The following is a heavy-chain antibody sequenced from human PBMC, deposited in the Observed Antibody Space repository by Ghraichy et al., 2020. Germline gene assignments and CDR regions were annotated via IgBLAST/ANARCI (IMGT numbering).Heavy chain of an antibody. Sequence: SETLSLTCTVSGGSINGYYWSWIWQPPGQGLERICFIHYSGSTNSDPSLRSRVTISVDKSKTQFSLNLSSVTAAATAVYYCARYRRYSDIDCYFDFWGQGTLVTVSS. CDR2: IHYSGST. CDR3: ARYRRYSDIDCYFDF. J-gene: IGHJ4*02. V-gene: IGHV4-59*03. CDR1: GGSINGYY. D-gene: IGHD2-15*01.